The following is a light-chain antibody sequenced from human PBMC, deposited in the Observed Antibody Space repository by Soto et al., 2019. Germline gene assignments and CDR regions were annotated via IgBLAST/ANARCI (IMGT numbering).Light chain of an antibody. J-gene: IGKJ4*01. Sequence: EIVLTQSPATLSLSLGERATLSCRASQSVSSYLAWYQQKPGQAPRLLIYDASNRATGIPARFSGSGSGTDFTLTISSLEPEDFAVYYCRQRSNWPPGLTFGGGTKVEIK. V-gene: IGKV3-11*01. CDR1: QSVSSY. CDR3: RQRSNWPPGLT. CDR2: DAS.